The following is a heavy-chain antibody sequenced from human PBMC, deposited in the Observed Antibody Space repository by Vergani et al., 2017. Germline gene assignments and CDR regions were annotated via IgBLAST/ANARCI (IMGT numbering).Heavy chain of an antibody. Sequence: QVQLQESGPGLVKPSETLSLTCTVSGGSISSTYLSWIRQPAGNGLEWIWRIYTSGSTNYNPSLKGRVTMSVDTSKNQFSLKLSSVTAADTAVYYCARGFWSGWGYFDYWGQGTLVTVSS. CDR2: IYTSGST. CDR1: GGSISSTY. D-gene: IGHD3-3*01. CDR3: ARGFWSGWGYFDY. J-gene: IGHJ4*02. V-gene: IGHV4-4*07.